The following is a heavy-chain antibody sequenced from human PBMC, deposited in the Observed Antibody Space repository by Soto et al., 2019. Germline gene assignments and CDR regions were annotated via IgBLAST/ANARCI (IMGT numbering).Heavy chain of an antibody. Sequence: EVQLLESGGGLVQPGGSLRLSCVGSGFTFSAHAITWVRQAPGKGLEWVSTLGTIGAFYADSVKGRFTISRDNSTNTVNLQMNSLRGEDTAIYYCARDLTTHDYWGQGTVVTVSS. J-gene: IGHJ4*02. CDR1: GFTFSAHA. V-gene: IGHV3-23*01. CDR2: LGTIGA. CDR3: ARDLTTHDY.